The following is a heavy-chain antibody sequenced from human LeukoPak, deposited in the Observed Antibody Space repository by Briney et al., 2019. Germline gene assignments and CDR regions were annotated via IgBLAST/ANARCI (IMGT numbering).Heavy chain of an antibody. CDR3: AKCYAYYDSSGDFDY. CDR1: GFTFSSYA. V-gene: IGHV3-23*01. J-gene: IGHJ4*02. D-gene: IGHD3-22*01. Sequence: GGSLRLSCAASGFTFSSYAMSWVRQAPGKGLEWVSAISGSGDSTYYADSVKGRFTISRDNSKNTLYLQMNSLRAEDTAVYYCAKCYAYYDSSGDFDYWGQGTLVTVSP. CDR2: ISGSGDST.